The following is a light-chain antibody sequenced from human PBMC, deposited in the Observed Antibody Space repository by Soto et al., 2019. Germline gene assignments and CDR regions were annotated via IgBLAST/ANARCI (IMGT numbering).Light chain of an antibody. CDR1: QSIRSY. V-gene: IGKV1-39*01. CDR2: SES. Sequence: DIVIIQSQSSLSASVGDRVTITCRASQSIRSYLNWYQQKPGKAPKLLIYSESSLQSGVPSRFSGSGSGTDFTLTISSLHPEDFASYYCQQSYSAPRTFGHGSKVDIK. J-gene: IGKJ1*01. CDR3: QQSYSAPRT.